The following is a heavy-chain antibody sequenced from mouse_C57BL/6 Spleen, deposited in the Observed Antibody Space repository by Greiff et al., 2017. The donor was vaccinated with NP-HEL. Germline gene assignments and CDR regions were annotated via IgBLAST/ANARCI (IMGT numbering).Heavy chain of an antibody. D-gene: IGHD2-4*01. CDR1: GYAFSSYW. CDR3: AREAIYYDYDDAMDY. CDR2: IYPGDGDT. Sequence: QVQLQQSGAELVKPGASVKISCKASGYAFSSYWMNWVKQRPGKGLEWIGQIYPGDGDTNYNGKFKGKATLTADKSSSTAYMQLSSLTSEDSAVYFCAREAIYYDYDDAMDYWGQGTSVTVSS. V-gene: IGHV1-80*01. J-gene: IGHJ4*01.